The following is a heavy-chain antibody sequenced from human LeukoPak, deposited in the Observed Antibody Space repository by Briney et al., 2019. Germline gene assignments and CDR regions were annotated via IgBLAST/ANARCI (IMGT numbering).Heavy chain of an antibody. D-gene: IGHD1-7*01. CDR2: ISYDGSNK. CDR3: AKSGLELRY. CDR1: GFTFSSYG. Sequence: PGGSLRLSCAASGFTFSSYGMHWVRQAPGKGLEWVAVISYDGSNKYYADSVKGRFTISRDNSKNTLYLQMDSLRAEDTAVYYCAKSGLELRYWGQGTLVTVSS. V-gene: IGHV3-30*18. J-gene: IGHJ4*02.